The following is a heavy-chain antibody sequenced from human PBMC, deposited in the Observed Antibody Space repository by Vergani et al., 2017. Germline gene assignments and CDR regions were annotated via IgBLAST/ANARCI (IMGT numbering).Heavy chain of an antibody. V-gene: IGHV3-33*06. D-gene: IGHD3-10*01. J-gene: IGHJ6*02. CDR3: AKGRGSGNGGMDV. CDR1: GFTFNNYG. Sequence: QVQLVESGGGVVQPGGSLRLSCAASGFTFNNYGIHWVRQAPGKGLEWVALIWYDGTNKYYADSVKGRFTVSRDNSKNTLYLQMNSLRVDDTAVYYCAKGRGSGNGGMDVWGQGTTVTVSS. CDR2: IWYDGTNK.